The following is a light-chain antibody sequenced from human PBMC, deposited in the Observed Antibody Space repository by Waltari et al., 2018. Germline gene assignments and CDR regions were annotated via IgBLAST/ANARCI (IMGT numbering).Light chain of an antibody. Sequence: EIVLTQSPATLSLSPGERATLSCRASQSVTGYLAWSQHKPGQAPRLLIYDASKRATGIPSRFSGSGSGTDFTLTISSLEPEDFAVYYCQQRSNWPLTFGGGTKVEIK. J-gene: IGKJ4*01. CDR3: QQRSNWPLT. V-gene: IGKV3-11*01. CDR1: QSVTGY. CDR2: DAS.